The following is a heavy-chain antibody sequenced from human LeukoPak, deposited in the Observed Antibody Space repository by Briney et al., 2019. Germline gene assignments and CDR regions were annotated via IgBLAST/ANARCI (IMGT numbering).Heavy chain of an antibody. J-gene: IGHJ4*02. Sequence: SETLFLTCTVSGGSISSYYWSWIRQPPGKGLEWIGYIYYSGSTNYNPSLKSRVTISVDTSKNQFSLKLSSVTAADTAVYYCARGQDIVVVPAAYFDYWGQGTLVTVSS. D-gene: IGHD2-2*01. CDR1: GGSISSYY. CDR3: ARGQDIVVVPAAYFDY. CDR2: IYYSGST. V-gene: IGHV4-59*12.